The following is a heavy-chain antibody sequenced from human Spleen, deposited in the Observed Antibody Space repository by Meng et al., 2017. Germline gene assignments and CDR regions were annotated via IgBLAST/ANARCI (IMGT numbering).Heavy chain of an antibody. CDR2: IGHSGFT. CDR3: VRSRAWVRTGFDP. CDR1: GDSISSSASY. J-gene: IGHJ5*02. V-gene: IGHV4-39*01. D-gene: IGHD1/OR15-1a*01. Sequence: QPQLQESGPGLVKASETLSLTWSVSGDSISSSASYWGWIRQSPGKGLEWIGSIGHSGFTYYTPSLESRVTVSVDTSRSQFSLELTSVTAADTAVYYCVRSRAWVRTGFDPWGQGTLVTVSS.